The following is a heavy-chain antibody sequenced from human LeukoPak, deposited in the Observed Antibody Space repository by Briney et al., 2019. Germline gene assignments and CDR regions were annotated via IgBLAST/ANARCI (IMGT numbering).Heavy chain of an antibody. Sequence: PGGSLRLSCAASGFTFSSYSMNWVRQAPGKGLEWVSSISSSSSYIYYADSVKGRFTISRDNAKNSLYLQMNSLRAEDTAVYYCARSLIAARRRQRGAFDIWGQGTMVTVSS. CDR2: ISSSSSYI. CDR3: ARSLIAARRRQRGAFDI. D-gene: IGHD6-6*01. CDR1: GFTFSSYS. V-gene: IGHV3-21*01. J-gene: IGHJ3*02.